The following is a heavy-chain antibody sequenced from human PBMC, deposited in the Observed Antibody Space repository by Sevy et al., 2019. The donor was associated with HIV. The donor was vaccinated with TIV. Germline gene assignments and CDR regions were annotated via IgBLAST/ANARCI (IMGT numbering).Heavy chain of an antibody. V-gene: IGHV3-74*01. CDR3: TRAASGAAFDY. Sequence: GGSLRLSCTASGFTFSNFWMHWVRQAPGKGLVWVAHVKDDGSVTDYADSVQGRFTISRDNAKDTLYLQVRGLRAEDTAVYYCTRAASGAAFDYWGQGTLVTVSS. J-gene: IGHJ4*02. CDR1: GFTFSNFW. CDR2: VKDDGSVT.